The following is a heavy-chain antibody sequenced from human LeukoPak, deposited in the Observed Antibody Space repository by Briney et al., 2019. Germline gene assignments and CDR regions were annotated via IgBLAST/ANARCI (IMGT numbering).Heavy chain of an antibody. Sequence: SVKVSCKPSGGTFSSYAISWVRQAPGQGLEWMGGIIPIFGTANYAQKFQGRVTTTTDESTSTAYMELSSLRSEDTAVYYCARGFLNYYDSSGYSEYFQHWGQGTLVTVSS. V-gene: IGHV1-69*05. CDR1: GGTFSSYA. CDR3: ARGFLNYYDSSGYSEYFQH. J-gene: IGHJ1*01. CDR2: IIPIFGTA. D-gene: IGHD3-22*01.